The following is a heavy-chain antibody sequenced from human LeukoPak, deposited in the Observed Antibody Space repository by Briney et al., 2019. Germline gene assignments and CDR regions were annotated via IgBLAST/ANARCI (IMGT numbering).Heavy chain of an antibody. CDR1: GFTFSSYG. CDR2: IWYDGSNK. J-gene: IGHJ1*01. D-gene: IGHD6-19*01. Sequence: GGSLRLSCAASGFTFSSYGMHWVRQAPGKGLEWVAVIWYDGSNKYYADSVKGRFTISRDNSKNTLYLQMNSLRAEDTAVYYCAKAQYSSGWNFQHWGQGTLVTVSS. V-gene: IGHV3-33*06. CDR3: AKAQYSSGWNFQH.